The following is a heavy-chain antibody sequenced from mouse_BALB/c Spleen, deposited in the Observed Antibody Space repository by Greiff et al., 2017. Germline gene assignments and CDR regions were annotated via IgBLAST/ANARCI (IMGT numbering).Heavy chain of an antibody. Sequence: VQLQQSGAELMKPGASVKISCKATGYTFSSYWIEWVKQRPGHGLEWIGEILPGSGSTNYNEKFKGKATFTADTSSNTAYMQLSSLTSEDSAVYYCARCDGYYYAMDYWGQGTSVTVSS. CDR2: ILPGSGST. CDR3: ARCDGYYYAMDY. D-gene: IGHD2-3*01. J-gene: IGHJ4*01. V-gene: IGHV1-9*01. CDR1: GYTFSSYW.